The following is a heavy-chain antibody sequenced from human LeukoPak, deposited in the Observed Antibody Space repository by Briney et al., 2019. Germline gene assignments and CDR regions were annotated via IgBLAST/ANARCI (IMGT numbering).Heavy chain of an antibody. Sequence: ASETLSLNCTVSGGSISSSSYYWGWIRPPPGKGLEWIGSIYYSGSTYYNPSLKSRVTISVDTSKNQFSLKLSSVTAADTAVYYGARRRPWYFDYWDQGTLVTVSS. V-gene: IGHV4-39*01. D-gene: IGHD6-25*01. CDR3: ARRRPWYFDY. J-gene: IGHJ4*02. CDR1: GGSISSSSYY. CDR2: IYYSGST.